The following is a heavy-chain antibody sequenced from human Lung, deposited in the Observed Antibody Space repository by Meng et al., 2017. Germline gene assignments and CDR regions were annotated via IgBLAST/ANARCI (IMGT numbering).Heavy chain of an antibody. D-gene: IGHD4-11*01. CDR1: GGSLSDYV. Sequence: GAVLLQPPETLPLTCVVSGGSLSDYVGSWIRQPPGKGLEWIGKINHSGSTNYNPSLENRATISVDTSQNNLSLKLSSVTAADSAVYYCARGPTTMAHDFDYWGQGTLVTVSS. J-gene: IGHJ4*02. V-gene: IGHV4-34*01. CDR2: INHSGST. CDR3: ARGPTTMAHDFDY.